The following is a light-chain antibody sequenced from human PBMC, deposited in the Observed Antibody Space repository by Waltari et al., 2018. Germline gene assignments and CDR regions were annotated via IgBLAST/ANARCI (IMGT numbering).Light chain of an antibody. J-gene: IGLJ3*02. CDR2: RSD. V-gene: IGLV1-44*01. CDR1: YSNIGSNV. Sequence: QSVLTQPPSASGTPGQRVTISCSGSYSNIGSNVVTWYQQPPGKAPKLLIYRSDRRPSGVPVRFSGSKSGSSASLAIDGLHSEDEDDYYCASWDDSLNGHWVFGGGTKVTVL. CDR3: ASWDDSLNGHWV.